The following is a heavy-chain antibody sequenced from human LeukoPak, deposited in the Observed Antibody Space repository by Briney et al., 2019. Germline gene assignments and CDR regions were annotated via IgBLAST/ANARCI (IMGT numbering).Heavy chain of an antibody. D-gene: IGHD2-21*02. Sequence: GGSLRLSCAASGFTFSSYAMNWVRQAPGKGLEWVSSISSSSSYIYYADSVKGRFTVSRDNAKNSLYLQMNSLRAEDTAVYYCARDPCGGDCYSSSDYWGQGTLVTVSS. CDR3: ARDPCGGDCYSSSDY. V-gene: IGHV3-21*01. CDR2: ISSSSSYI. CDR1: GFTFSSYA. J-gene: IGHJ4*02.